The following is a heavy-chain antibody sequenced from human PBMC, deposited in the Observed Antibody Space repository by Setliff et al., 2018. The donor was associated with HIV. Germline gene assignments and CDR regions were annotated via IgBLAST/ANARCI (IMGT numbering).Heavy chain of an antibody. CDR2: IIPMFGTA. J-gene: IGHJ4*02. CDR3: ARGGSGYYDFWSGSSAFEY. CDR1: GGTFSSYA. D-gene: IGHD3-3*01. V-gene: IGHV1-69*13. Sequence: SVKVSCKASGGTFSSYAINWVRQAPGQGLEWMGGIIPMFGTAHYAQKFQGRVTITADESTTTAYMELSSLRSEDTAVSYCARGGSGYYDFWSGSSAFEYWGQGTLVTVSS.